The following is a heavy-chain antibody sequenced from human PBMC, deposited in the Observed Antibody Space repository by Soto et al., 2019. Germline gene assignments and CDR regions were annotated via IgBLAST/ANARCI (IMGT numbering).Heavy chain of an antibody. Sequence: SETLSLTCAVYGGSFSGYYWSWIRQPPGKGLEWIGEINHSGSTNYNPSLKSRVTISVDTSKNQFSLKLSSVTAADTAVYYCARGEKDYYGSGSYYKRRTLYNWFEPWGQGTLVTVSS. CDR1: GGSFSGYY. D-gene: IGHD3-10*01. CDR2: INHSGST. CDR3: ARGEKDYYGSGSYYKRRTLYNWFEP. J-gene: IGHJ5*02. V-gene: IGHV4-34*01.